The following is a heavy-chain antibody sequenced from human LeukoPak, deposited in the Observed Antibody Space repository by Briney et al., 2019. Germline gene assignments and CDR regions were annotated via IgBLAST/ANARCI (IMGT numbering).Heavy chain of an antibody. Sequence: SETLSLTCAVYGGSFSGYYWSWIRQPPGKGLEWIGEINHSGSTNYNPSLKSRVTISVDTSKNQFSLKLSSVTAADTAVYYCARIPSSSPPFYYGMDVWGQGTTVTVSS. V-gene: IGHV4-34*01. CDR1: GGSFSGYY. J-gene: IGHJ6*02. D-gene: IGHD6-6*01. CDR2: INHSGST. CDR3: ARIPSSSPPFYYGMDV.